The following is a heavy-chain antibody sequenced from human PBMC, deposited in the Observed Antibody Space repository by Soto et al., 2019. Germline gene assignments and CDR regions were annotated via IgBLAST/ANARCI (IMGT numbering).Heavy chain of an antibody. Sequence: PGGSLRLSCAASGFTFSSYAMSWVRQAPGKGLEWVAVISYDGSNKYYADSVKGRFTISRDNSKNTLYLQMNSLRAEDTAVYYCARDKDMIVGLDAFDIWGQGTMVTVS. V-gene: IGHV3-30-3*01. D-gene: IGHD3-22*01. CDR2: ISYDGSNK. CDR1: GFTFSSYA. J-gene: IGHJ3*02. CDR3: ARDKDMIVGLDAFDI.